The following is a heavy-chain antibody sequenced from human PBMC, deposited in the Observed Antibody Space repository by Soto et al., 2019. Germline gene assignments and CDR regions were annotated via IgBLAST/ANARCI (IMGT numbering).Heavy chain of an antibody. Sequence: QVQLQQWGAGLLKPSETLSLTCAVYGGSFSGYYWSWIRQPPGKGLEWIGEINHSGSTNYNPSLKGRGNISVDTSKNQFSLKLSSVTAADTAVYYCARVPGEGPFDYWGQGTLVTVSS. D-gene: IGHD4-17*01. V-gene: IGHV4-34*01. CDR3: ARVPGEGPFDY. J-gene: IGHJ4*02. CDR2: INHSGST. CDR1: GGSFSGYY.